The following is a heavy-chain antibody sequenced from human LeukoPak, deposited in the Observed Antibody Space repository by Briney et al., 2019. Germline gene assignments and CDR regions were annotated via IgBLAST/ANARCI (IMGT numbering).Heavy chain of an antibody. J-gene: IGHJ5*02. V-gene: IGHV4-39*07. CDR2: IYYSGST. Sequence: SETLSLTCTVSGGSISSSSYYWGWIRKPPGRGLEWIGSIYYSGSTYYNPSLKSRVTISVDTSKNQFSLKLSSVTAADTAVYYCARRPYGSGEFDPWGQGTLVTASS. CDR1: GGSISSSSYY. CDR3: ARRPYGSGEFDP. D-gene: IGHD3-10*01.